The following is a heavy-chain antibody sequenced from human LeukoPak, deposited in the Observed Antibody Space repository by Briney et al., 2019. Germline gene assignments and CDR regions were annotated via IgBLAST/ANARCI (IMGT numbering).Heavy chain of an antibody. CDR3: ARCHFYGSGSYQTDDY. J-gene: IGHJ4*02. D-gene: IGHD3-10*01. CDR2: INSDGSTI. CDR1: GFTFSSYW. Sequence: GGPLRLSCAASGFTFSSYWMNWVRQAPGKGLVWVSRINSDGSTINYAAFVRGRFTISRDNAKNTLYLQMNSLSAEDTAVYYCARCHFYGSGSYQTDDYWGQGTLVTVSS. V-gene: IGHV3-74*01.